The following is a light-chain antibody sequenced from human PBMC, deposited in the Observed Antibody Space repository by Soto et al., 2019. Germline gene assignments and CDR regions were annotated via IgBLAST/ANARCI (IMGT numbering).Light chain of an antibody. CDR1: QGISSY. CDR3: QQLNSYPRT. Sequence: DIRWTQSPSFLSAPVGDRVPITCRASQGISSYLAWYQQKPGKAPKLLIYAASTLQSGVPSRFSGSGSGTEFTLTISSLRPEDFATYYCQQLNSYPRTFGGGTKVDIK. V-gene: IGKV1-9*01. CDR2: AAS. J-gene: IGKJ4*01.